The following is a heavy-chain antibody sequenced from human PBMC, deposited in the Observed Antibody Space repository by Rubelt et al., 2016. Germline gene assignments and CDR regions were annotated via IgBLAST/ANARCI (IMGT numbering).Heavy chain of an antibody. V-gene: IGHV2-5*02. J-gene: IGHJ4*02. D-gene: IGHD3-3*01. CDR2: IYWDNDK. CDR1: GFSLTTRGVA. CDR3: AHSSVGEGCDFWSGDDHPIDY. Sequence: QITLKESGPTLVKPTQTLTLTCTFSGFSLTTRGVAVGWVRQPPGKALEWLALIYWDNDKRYSPSLESRLIITRDTSKNQVVLTVTDMSPADTATYYCAHSSVGEGCDFWSGDDHPIDYWGQGTRVSVSS.